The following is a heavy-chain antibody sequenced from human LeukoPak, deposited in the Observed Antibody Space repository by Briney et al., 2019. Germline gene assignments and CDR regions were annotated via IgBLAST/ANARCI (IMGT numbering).Heavy chain of an antibody. CDR1: GYTFTGYY. CDR2: INPNGGGT. CDR3: ARVGYCSGGSCPYYFDL. D-gene: IGHD2-15*01. V-gene: IGHV1-2*02. J-gene: IGHJ4*02. Sequence: ASLKVSCKASGYTFTGYYTHWVRQAPGQGLEWMGWINPNGGGTNYAHKFQGRVTMTGDTSISTAYMELSSLRSDDTAVYYCARVGYCSGGSCPYYFDLWGQGTLVTVSS.